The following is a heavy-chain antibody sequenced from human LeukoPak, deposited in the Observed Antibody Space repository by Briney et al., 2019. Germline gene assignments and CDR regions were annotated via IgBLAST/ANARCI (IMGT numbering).Heavy chain of an antibody. D-gene: IGHD6-19*01. Sequence: SQTLSLTCAISGDGVSSNSASWNWIGQSPSRGLEWLGRTFYRSKWYNDYAVSVKSRITINPDTSKNQLSLQLNSVTSEDTAVYYCARGKAVSGSPTSFFDHWGQGMLVTVSS. V-gene: IGHV6-1*01. CDR3: ARGKAVSGSPTSFFDH. CDR1: GDGVSSNSAS. CDR2: TFYRSKWYN. J-gene: IGHJ4*02.